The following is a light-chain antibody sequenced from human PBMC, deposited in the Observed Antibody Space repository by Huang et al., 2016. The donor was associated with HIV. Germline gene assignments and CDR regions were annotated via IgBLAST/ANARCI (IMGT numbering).Light chain of an antibody. V-gene: IGKV1-39*01. CDR3: QQSYNLPYT. CDR2: ATS. J-gene: IGKJ2*01. Sequence: DIQMTQSPPSLSASLGDRVTITCRASQSITTYLNWYRHKPGEAPELLFHATSTLQNGVPSRFSCGGSGTDFTLTITNLQPEDVASYYCQQSYNLPYTFGRGTKVDIK. CDR1: QSITTY.